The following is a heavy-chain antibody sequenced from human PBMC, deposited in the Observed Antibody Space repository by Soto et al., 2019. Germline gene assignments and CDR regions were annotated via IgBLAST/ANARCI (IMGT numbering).Heavy chain of an antibody. J-gene: IGHJ6*02. Sequence: PGESLKISCKASGYIFSSYWIGWARQMPGKALEWMGIVYPADSDTTYSPSFEGQVTISVDKSISTAYLQWSSLKASDTAMYYCARQTCITMVQGVVSSCGMDVWGQGTTVTVSS. CDR3: ARQTCITMVQGVVSSCGMDV. V-gene: IGHV5-51*01. CDR2: VYPADSDT. D-gene: IGHD3-10*01. CDR1: GYIFSSYW.